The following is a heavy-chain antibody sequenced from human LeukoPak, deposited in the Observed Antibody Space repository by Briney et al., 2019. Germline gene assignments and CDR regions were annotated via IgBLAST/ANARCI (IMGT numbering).Heavy chain of an antibody. CDR2: ISSSSSTI. D-gene: IGHD3-16*02. J-gene: IGHJ6*02. Sequence: PGGSLRLSCAASGFTFSSYSMNWVRQAPGKGLEWVSSISSSSSTIYYADSVKGRFTISRDNAKNSLYLQMNSLRAEDTAVYYCASDMITFGGVIVKYYYYYGMDVWGQGTTVTVSS. V-gene: IGHV3-48*01. CDR3: ASDMITFGGVIVKYYYYYGMDV. CDR1: GFTFSSYS.